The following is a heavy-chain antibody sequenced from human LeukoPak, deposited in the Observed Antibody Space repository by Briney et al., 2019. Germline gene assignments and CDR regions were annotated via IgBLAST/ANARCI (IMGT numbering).Heavy chain of an antibody. Sequence: PGGSLRLSCAASGFTFSSYGMHWVRQAPCKGLEWVAVIWYGGSNKYYADSVKGRFTISRDNSKNTLYLQMNSLRAEDTAVYYCARESPESCGGDCANFDYWGQGTLVTVSS. CDR2: IWYGGSNK. CDR1: GFTFSSYG. J-gene: IGHJ4*02. CDR3: ARESPESCGGDCANFDY. V-gene: IGHV3-33*08. D-gene: IGHD2-21*02.